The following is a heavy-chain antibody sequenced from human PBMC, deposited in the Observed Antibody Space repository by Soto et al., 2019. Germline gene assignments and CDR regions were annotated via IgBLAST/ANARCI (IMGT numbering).Heavy chain of an antibody. J-gene: IGHJ4*02. CDR1: GFTFSSSW. CDR3: ARDWSYALNY. D-gene: IGHD3-16*01. Sequence: LRLSCAASGFTFSSSWMHWVRQAPGKGLVWVSHINSDGTDTNYADSVKGRFTISRDNAKNTVYLQMNSLRAEDTAVYYCARDWSYALNYWGQGSLVTVS. CDR2: INSDGTDT. V-gene: IGHV3-74*01.